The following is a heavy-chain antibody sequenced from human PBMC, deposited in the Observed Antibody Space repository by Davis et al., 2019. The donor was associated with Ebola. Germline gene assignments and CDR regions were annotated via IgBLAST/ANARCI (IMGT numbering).Heavy chain of an antibody. V-gene: IGHV3-33*08. D-gene: IGHD3-10*01. J-gene: IGHJ4*02. CDR2: IWDDGSNK. Sequence: GGSLRLSCAASGFTFSSNSMNWVRQAPGKGLQWVAVIWDDGSNKYYADSVKGRFTISRDNSKNTLYLQMNSLRAEDTAVYYCARTYTMVRGGDYWGQGTLVTVSS. CDR1: GFTFSSNS. CDR3: ARTYTMVRGGDY.